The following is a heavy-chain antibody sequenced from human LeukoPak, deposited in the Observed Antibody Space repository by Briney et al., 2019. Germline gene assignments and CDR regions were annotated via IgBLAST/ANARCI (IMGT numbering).Heavy chain of an antibody. Sequence: RSGRSLRLSCAASGFTFSSYGMHWVRQAPGKGLEWVAVIWYDGSNKYYADSVKGRFTISRDNSKNTLYLQMNSLRAEDTAVYYCARDGYSSGWYQFDSWGQGTLVTVSS. J-gene: IGHJ5*01. V-gene: IGHV3-33*01. CDR2: IWYDGSNK. CDR3: ARDGYSSGWYQFDS. CDR1: GFTFSSYG. D-gene: IGHD6-19*01.